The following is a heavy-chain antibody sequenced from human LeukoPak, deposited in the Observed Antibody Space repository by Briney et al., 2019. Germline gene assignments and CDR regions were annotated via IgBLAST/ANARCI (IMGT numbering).Heavy chain of an antibody. CDR1: GYTFTSYG. V-gene: IGHV1-18*01. Sequence: ASVKVSCKASGYTFTSYGISWVRQAPGQGLEWVGWISAYNGNTNYAQKLQGRVTMTTDTSTSTAYMELRSLRSDDTAVYYCAGDQSGYCSSTSCFWEWDSFDYWGQGTLVTVSS. CDR3: AGDQSGYCSSTSCFWEWDSFDY. J-gene: IGHJ4*02. D-gene: IGHD2-2*01. CDR2: ISAYNGNT.